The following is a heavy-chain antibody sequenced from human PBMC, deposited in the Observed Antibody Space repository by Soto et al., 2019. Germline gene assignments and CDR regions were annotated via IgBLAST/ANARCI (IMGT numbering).Heavy chain of an antibody. J-gene: IGHJ3*01. CDR2: ISAYNGNT. D-gene: IGHD2-21*02. Sequence: ASVKVSCKVSGYTFTSYGISWVRQAPGQGLEWMGWISAYNGNTNYAQKLQGRVTMTTDTSTSTAYMELRSLRSDDTAVYYCARIWYCGGDCYSDAFDLWGQGTMVTVSS. CDR3: ARIWYCGGDCYSDAFDL. CDR1: GYTFTSYG. V-gene: IGHV1-18*04.